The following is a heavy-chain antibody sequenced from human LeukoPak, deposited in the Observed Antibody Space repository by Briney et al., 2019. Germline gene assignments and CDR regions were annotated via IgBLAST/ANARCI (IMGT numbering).Heavy chain of an antibody. CDR1: GGSISSYY. D-gene: IGHD2-21*01. Sequence: PSETLSLTCTVSGGSISSYYWSWIRQPPGKGLEWIGSIYYSGSTYYNPSLKSRVTISVDTSKNQFSLKLSSVTAADTAVYYCARQNLGENWFDPWGQGTLVTVSS. J-gene: IGHJ5*02. CDR3: ARQNLGENWFDP. V-gene: IGHV4-39*01. CDR2: IYYSGST.